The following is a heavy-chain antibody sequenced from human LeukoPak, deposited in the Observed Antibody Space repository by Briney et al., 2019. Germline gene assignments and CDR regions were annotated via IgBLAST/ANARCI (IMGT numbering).Heavy chain of an antibody. CDR1: GGSISSGDYY. D-gene: IGHD2-15*01. J-gene: IGHJ5*02. V-gene: IGHV4-61*08. CDR3: ARSKKGYSGWFDP. CDR2: IYYSGST. Sequence: PSETLSLTCTVSGGSISSGDYYWSWIRQPPGKGLEWIGYIYYSGSTNYNPSLKSRVTISVDTSKNQFSLKLSSVTAADTAVYYCARSKKGYSGWFDPWGQGTLVTVSS.